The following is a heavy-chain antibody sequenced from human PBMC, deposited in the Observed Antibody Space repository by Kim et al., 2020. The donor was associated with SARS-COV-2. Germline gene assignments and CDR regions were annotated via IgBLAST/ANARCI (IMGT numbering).Heavy chain of an antibody. CDR2: IWYDGSNK. CDR1: GFTFSSYA. Sequence: GGSLRLSCAASGFTFSSYAMHWVRQAPGKGLEWVAVIWYDGSNKYYADSVKGRFTISRDNSKNTLYLQMNSLRAEDTAVYYCAKDLGGWYDRHLDYWGQGTLVTVSS. V-gene: IGHV3-33*06. J-gene: IGHJ4*02. CDR3: AKDLGGWYDRHLDY. D-gene: IGHD6-19*01.